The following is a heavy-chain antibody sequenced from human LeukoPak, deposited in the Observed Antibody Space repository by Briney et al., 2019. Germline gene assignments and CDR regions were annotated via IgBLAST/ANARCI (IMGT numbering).Heavy chain of an antibody. J-gene: IGHJ4*02. V-gene: IGHV4-30-4*08. Sequence: SQTLSLTCTVSGGSISSGDYYWSWIRQPPGKGLEWIGYIYYSGSTYYNPSLKSRVTISVDTSKNQFSLKLSSVTAADTAVYYCARGRNSSPIDWDYWGQGTLVTVSS. CDR2: IYYSGST. D-gene: IGHD3-9*01. CDR3: ARGRNSSPIDWDY. CDR1: GGSISSGDYY.